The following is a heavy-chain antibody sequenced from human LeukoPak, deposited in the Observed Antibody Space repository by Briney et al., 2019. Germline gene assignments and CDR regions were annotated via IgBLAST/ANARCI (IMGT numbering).Heavy chain of an antibody. V-gene: IGHV5-51*01. D-gene: IGHD6-13*01. Sequence: GESLKISCKGSGYSFTSYWIGWVRQMPGKGLEWMGIIYPGDSDTRYSPSFQGQVTISADKSISTAYLQWSGLKASDTAMYYCARLSPSIAAAGGMDVWGKGTTVTVSS. J-gene: IGHJ6*04. CDR2: IYPGDSDT. CDR1: GYSFTSYW. CDR3: ARLSPSIAAAGGMDV.